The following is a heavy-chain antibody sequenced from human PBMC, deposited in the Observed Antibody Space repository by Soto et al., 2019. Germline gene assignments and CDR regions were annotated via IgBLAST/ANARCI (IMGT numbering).Heavy chain of an antibody. CDR1: GGSFSGYY. CDR3: AKTRTIFHPTYYYYYYMDV. Sequence: QVQLQQWGAGLLKPSETLSLTCAVYGGSFSGYYWSWIRQPPGKGLEWIGEINHSGSTNYNPSLKSRVTISVDTSKHQFSLKLSSVTAADTAVYYCAKTRTIFHPTYYYYYYMDVWGKGTTVTVSS. D-gene: IGHD3-9*01. V-gene: IGHV4-34*01. CDR2: INHSGST. J-gene: IGHJ6*03.